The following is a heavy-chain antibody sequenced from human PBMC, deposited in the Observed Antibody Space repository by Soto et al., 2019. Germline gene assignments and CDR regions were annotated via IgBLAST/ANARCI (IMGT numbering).Heavy chain of an antibody. CDR2: IIPFLSAT. D-gene: IGHD4-17*01. V-gene: IGHV1-69*01. Sequence: QVQLVQSGAEVKKPGSSVKVSCRASGGHFDRFALSWLRQAHGQGLEWMGGIIPFLSATTYAHKFQGRVTITADESANSLSVELRSLTSDDTAVYYGARGEDDYGDFGSMDVWGQGTSVTVSS. CDR3: ARGEDDYGDFGSMDV. J-gene: IGHJ6*02. CDR1: GGHFDRFA.